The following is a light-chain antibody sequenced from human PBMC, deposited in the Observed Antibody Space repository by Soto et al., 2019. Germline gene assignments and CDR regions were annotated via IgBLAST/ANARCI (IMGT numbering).Light chain of an antibody. CDR3: QQYNNWRT. Sequence: EIVMTQSPGTLSVSPGERATLSCRASQSVGSNLAWYQQKPGQAPRLLIYSASTRAIGIPTRFSGSGSGTEFTLTISSLQSEEFAVYYCQQYNNWRTFGQGTKLEIK. V-gene: IGKV3-15*01. CDR2: SAS. CDR1: QSVGSN. J-gene: IGKJ2*01.